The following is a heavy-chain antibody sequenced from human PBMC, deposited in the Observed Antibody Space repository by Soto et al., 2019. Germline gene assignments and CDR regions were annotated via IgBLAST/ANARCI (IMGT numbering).Heavy chain of an antibody. V-gene: IGHV3-23*01. CDR1: GFTFSSYA. D-gene: IGHD1-26*01. Sequence: PGGSLRLSCAASGFTFSSYAMSWVRQAPGKGLEWVSAISGSGGSTYYADSVKGRFTISRDNSKNTLYLQMNSLRAEDTVVYYCAKDRLSGSYKANYYYYGMDVWGQGTTVTVSS. CDR3: AKDRLSGSYKANYYYYGMDV. CDR2: ISGSGGST. J-gene: IGHJ6*02.